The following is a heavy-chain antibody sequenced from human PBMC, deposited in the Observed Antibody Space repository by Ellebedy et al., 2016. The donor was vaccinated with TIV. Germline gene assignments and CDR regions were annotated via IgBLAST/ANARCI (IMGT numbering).Heavy chain of an antibody. Sequence: PGGSLRLSCAASGFNFRSYWMTWVRQAPGKGLEWVAKIRQEGDEIYYVESVKGRFTISRDNAKNSLFLQMNSLRVEDTAVYYCARRVSYGDYAVQVNPWFDPWGQGTLVTVSS. CDR3: ARRVSYGDYAVQVNPWFDP. V-gene: IGHV3-7*01. D-gene: IGHD4-17*01. CDR1: GFNFRSYW. J-gene: IGHJ5*02. CDR2: IRQEGDEI.